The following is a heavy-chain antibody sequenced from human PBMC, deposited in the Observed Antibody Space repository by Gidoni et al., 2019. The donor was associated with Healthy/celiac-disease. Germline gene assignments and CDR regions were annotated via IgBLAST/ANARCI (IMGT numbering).Heavy chain of an antibody. J-gene: IGHJ4*02. V-gene: IGHV5-10-1*01. D-gene: IGHD3-10*01. CDR2: IDPSDSYT. Sequence: GRIDPSDSYTNYSPSFQGHVTISADKSISTAYLQWSSLKASDTAMYYCARQGMVRGVTFDYWGQGTLVTVSS. CDR3: ARQGMVRGVTFDY.